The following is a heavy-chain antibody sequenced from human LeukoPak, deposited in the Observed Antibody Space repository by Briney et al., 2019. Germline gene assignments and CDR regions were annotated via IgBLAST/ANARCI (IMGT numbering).Heavy chain of an antibody. CDR2: IYYSGST. Sequence: SETLSLTCTVSGGSISGSSYYWGWIRQPPGKGLEWIGSIYYSGSTNYNPSLKSRVTISVDTSKNQFSLKLSSVTAADTAVYYCARGRGVRRVHWFDPWGQGTLVTVSS. CDR3: ARGRGVRRVHWFDP. J-gene: IGHJ5*02. D-gene: IGHD3-10*01. V-gene: IGHV4-39*07. CDR1: GGSISGSSYY.